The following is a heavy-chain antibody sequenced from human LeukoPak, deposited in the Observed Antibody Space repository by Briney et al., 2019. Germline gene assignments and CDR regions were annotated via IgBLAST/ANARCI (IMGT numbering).Heavy chain of an antibody. CDR2: INPNSGGT. J-gene: IGHJ4*02. D-gene: IGHD6-25*01. CDR3: ARVFSGPYFDY. V-gene: IGHV1-2*02. Sequence: ASVKVSCKASGYTFTGYYMHWVRQAPGQGLEWMGWINPNSGGTNYAQKFQGRVTMTRDKSIRTAYMELSRLTSDDTAVYYCARVFSGPYFDYWGQGTLVTVSS. CDR1: GYTFTGYY.